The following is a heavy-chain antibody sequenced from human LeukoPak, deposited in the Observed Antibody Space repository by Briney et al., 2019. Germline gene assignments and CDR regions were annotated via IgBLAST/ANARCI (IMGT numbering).Heavy chain of an antibody. CDR3: ARDYCSGGRCYSVDY. D-gene: IGHD2-15*01. V-gene: IGHV3-23*01. CDR2: ISGSAGST. Sequence: GGSLRLSCAASGFTFINYAMSWVRQAPGKGLEWVSAISGSAGSTYYADSVKGRFTISRDNAKNSLYLQMNSLRAEDTAMYYCARDYCSGGRCYSVDYWGQGTLVTVSS. J-gene: IGHJ4*02. CDR1: GFTFINYA.